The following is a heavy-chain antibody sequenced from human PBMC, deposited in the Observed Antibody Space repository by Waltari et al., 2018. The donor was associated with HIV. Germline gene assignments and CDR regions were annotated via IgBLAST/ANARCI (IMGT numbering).Heavy chain of an antibody. J-gene: IGHJ4*02. CDR2: IKQDGSEK. Sequence: EVQLVESGGGLVQPGGSLRLSCAASGFTFSSYWMSWVRQAPGKWLEWVDNIKQDGSEKYYVDSVNGRFTISRENAENSLYLQMNSLRAEDTAVYYCARGGFYGSGSKVNWGQGTLVTVSS. CDR3: ARGGFYGSGSKVN. V-gene: IGHV3-7*04. D-gene: IGHD3-10*01. CDR1: GFTFSSYW.